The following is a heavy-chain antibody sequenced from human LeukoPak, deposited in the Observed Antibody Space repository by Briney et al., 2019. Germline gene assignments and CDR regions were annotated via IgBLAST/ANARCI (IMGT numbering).Heavy chain of an antibody. J-gene: IGHJ4*02. CDR3: ARTIAARPGGGY. CDR2: IYYSGGT. V-gene: IGHV4-59*08. CDR1: GGSINSYY. D-gene: IGHD6-6*01. Sequence: SETLSLTCTVSGGSINSYYWSWIRQPPGKGLEWIGYIYYSGGTSYNPSLKSRVAISVDTSTNQFSLKLNSVTAADTAVYYCARTIAARPGGGYWGQGTLVTVSS.